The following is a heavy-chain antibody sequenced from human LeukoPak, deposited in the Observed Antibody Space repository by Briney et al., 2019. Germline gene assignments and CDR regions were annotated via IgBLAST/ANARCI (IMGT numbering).Heavy chain of an antibody. D-gene: IGHD6-13*01. CDR3: ARTKAAGPSHAFDI. CDR1: GFTFSSYA. Sequence: GGSLRLSCAASGFTFSSYAMHWVRQAPGKGLEWVAVISYDGSNRYYADSVKGRFTISRDNPKNTLYLQMNSLRAEDTAVYYCARTKAAGPSHAFDIWDQGTMVTVSS. CDR2: ISYDGSNR. J-gene: IGHJ3*02. V-gene: IGHV3-30-3*01.